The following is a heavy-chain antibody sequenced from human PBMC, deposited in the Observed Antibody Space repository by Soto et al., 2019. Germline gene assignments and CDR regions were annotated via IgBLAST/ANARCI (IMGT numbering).Heavy chain of an antibody. CDR3: ARTYYDISNYYYYGMDV. Sequence: QVQLVQSGAEVKKPGSSVKVSCKASGGTFSSYTISWVRQAPGQGPEWMGRIIPILGIANYAQKFQGRVTITADKTTSTAYMELSRLRSEDTAVYYCARTYYDISNYYYYGMDVWGQGTTVTVSS. CDR2: IIPILGIA. CDR1: GGTFSSYT. J-gene: IGHJ6*02. V-gene: IGHV1-69*02. D-gene: IGHD3-9*01.